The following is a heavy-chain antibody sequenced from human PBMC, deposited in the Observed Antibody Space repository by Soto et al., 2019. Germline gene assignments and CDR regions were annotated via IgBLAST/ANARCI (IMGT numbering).Heavy chain of an antibody. D-gene: IGHD2-21*01. CDR2: IYWNDDR. J-gene: IGHJ6*01. CDR1: GFSLTTGGVG. V-gene: IGHV2-5*01. Sequence: QFTLKESGPTLVKPTQTLTLTCTFSGFSLTTGGVGVGWIRQPPGRSLEWLAVIYWNDDRRRGPSLENRLTITKDTSKNQVVLTMTNMDPVDTATYYCIYRRASWDYHGLDVWGQGTPVTVSS. CDR3: IYRRASWDYHGLDV.